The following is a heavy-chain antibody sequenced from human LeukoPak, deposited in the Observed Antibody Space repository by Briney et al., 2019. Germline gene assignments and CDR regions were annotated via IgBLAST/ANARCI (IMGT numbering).Heavy chain of an antibody. CDR3: ARDLPSVRWKNTYYYDSSGYYYDHYFDY. CDR2: ISAYNGNT. Sequence: ASVKVSCKASGYTFTSYGISWVRQAPGQGLEWMGWISAYNGNTNYAQKLQGRVTMTTDISTSTAYMELRSLRSDDTAVYYCARDLPSVRWKNTYYYDSSGYYYDHYFDYWGQGTLVTVSS. D-gene: IGHD3-22*01. V-gene: IGHV1-18*01. J-gene: IGHJ4*02. CDR1: GYTFTSYG.